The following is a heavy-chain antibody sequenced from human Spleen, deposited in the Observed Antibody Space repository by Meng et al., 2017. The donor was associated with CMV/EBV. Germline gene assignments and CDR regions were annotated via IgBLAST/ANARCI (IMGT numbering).Heavy chain of an antibody. V-gene: IGHV3-21*04. J-gene: IGHJ6*02. Sequence: GESLKISCAVSGFTFSSYSMNWVRQAPGKGLEWVSSITSSSYIYYADSVKGRFTISKDNAQNSLYLQMNSLRAEDTAVYYCARVVPAANLAGMDVWGQGTTVTVSS. D-gene: IGHD2-2*01. CDR3: ARVVPAANLAGMDV. CDR1: GFTFSSYS. CDR2: ITSSSYI.